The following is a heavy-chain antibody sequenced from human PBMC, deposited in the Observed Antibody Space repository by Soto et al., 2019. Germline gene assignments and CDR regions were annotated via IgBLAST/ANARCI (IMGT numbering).Heavy chain of an antibody. CDR2: INSDGSST. V-gene: IGHV3-74*01. D-gene: IGHD6-19*01. J-gene: IGHJ5*02. CDR3: ARDPYSSGPYNWFDH. Sequence: XGSLRLSCSASGFTFSSYWMHWVRQAPGKGLVWVSRINSDGSSTSYADSVKGRFTISRDNAKNTLYLQMNSLRAEDTAVYYCARDPYSSGPYNWFDHWGQGTLVTVSS. CDR1: GFTFSSYW.